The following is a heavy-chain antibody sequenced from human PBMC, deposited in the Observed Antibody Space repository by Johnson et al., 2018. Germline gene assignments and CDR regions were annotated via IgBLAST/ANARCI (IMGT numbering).Heavy chain of an antibody. V-gene: IGHV5-51*01. J-gene: IGHJ4*02. CDR2: INPGDSDT. CDR3: ARQGLSVSIDY. D-gene: IGHD3/OR15-3a*01. Sequence: VQLVQSGAEVKKPGESXKLSCTGSGYRFTTYWIAWVRQMPGKGLEWMGIINPGDSDTRYSPSFQGQVTMSADKSINTAYLQWSSLKASDTAIYFCARQGLSVSIDYWGQGTLVTVSS. CDR1: GYRFTTYW.